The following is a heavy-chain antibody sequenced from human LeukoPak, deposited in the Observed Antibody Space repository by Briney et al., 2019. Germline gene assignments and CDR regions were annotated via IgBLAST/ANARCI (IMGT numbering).Heavy chain of an antibody. CDR1: GHTFTSHD. CDR3: ARGLGYDILTDPDAFDI. CDR2: MNPNSGNR. Sequence: ASVKVSCKASGHTFTSHDINWVRQATGQGLEWMAWMNPNSGNRGYAPKFQDRVTMTRNTSISTAYMELSSLRSEDSAVYYCARGLGYDILTDPDAFDIWGQGTMVTVSS. D-gene: IGHD3-9*01. J-gene: IGHJ3*02. V-gene: IGHV1-8*01.